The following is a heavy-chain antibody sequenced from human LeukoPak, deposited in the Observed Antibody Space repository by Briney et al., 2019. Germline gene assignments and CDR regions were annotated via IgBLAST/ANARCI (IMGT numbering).Heavy chain of an antibody. Sequence: SGTLSLTCTVSGGSISSYYWSWIRQPPGKGLEWIGYIYYSGSTNYNPSLKSRVTISVDTSKNQFSLKLSSVTAADTAVYYCASLYYYYDSSGYYYSWFDPWGQGTLVTVSS. CDR3: ASLYYYYDSSGYYYSWFDP. D-gene: IGHD3-22*01. J-gene: IGHJ5*02. CDR2: IYYSGST. V-gene: IGHV4-59*08. CDR1: GGSISSYY.